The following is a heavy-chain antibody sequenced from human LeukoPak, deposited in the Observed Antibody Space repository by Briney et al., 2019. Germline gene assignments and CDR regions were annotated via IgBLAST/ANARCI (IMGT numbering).Heavy chain of an antibody. CDR2: LSSSGRYT. D-gene: IGHD2-2*01. CDR1: GFSFSEYY. V-gene: IGHV3-11*03. CDR3: ARHSEGPVNDAFDI. J-gene: IGHJ3*02. Sequence: GGSLRLSCAASGFSFSEYYMTWIRQDPGKGLEWVSNLSSSGRYTNYADSVRGRFTISRDNAKKSLYLQMNSLRAEDTAVYYCARHSEGPVNDAFDIWGQGTKVTVSS.